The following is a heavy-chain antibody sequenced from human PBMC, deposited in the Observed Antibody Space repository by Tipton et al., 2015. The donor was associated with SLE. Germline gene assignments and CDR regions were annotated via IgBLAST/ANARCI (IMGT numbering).Heavy chain of an antibody. V-gene: IGHV4-61*02. CDR2: IYTNGNT. J-gene: IGHJ5*02. Sequence: TLSLTCTVSGGSISSGSYYWSWIRQPAGKGLEWIGRIYTNGNTNYNPSLKSRVTISIDTSRNQFFLKLNSVTAADTAVYYCAREPAASGWFDPWGQGALVTVSS. D-gene: IGHD2-2*01. CDR3: AREPAASGWFDP. CDR1: GGSISSGSYY.